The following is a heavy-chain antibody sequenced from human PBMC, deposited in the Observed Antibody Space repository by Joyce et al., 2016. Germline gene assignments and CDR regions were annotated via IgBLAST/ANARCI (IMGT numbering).Heavy chain of an antibody. J-gene: IGHJ3*02. D-gene: IGHD2-21*02. Sequence: EVQLVESGGGLVQPGGSLRLSCAASGFAFNNYLMTWVRQAPGKGLEWVANILQDGRETYYVDSVRRRFTISRDNAKNSLFLQRTGLRVEDTAVYFCARGSRDPQANDAFDIWGQGIMVTVSS. CDR3: ARGSRDPQANDAFDI. CDR2: ILQDGRET. CDR1: GFAFNNYL. V-gene: IGHV3-7*04.